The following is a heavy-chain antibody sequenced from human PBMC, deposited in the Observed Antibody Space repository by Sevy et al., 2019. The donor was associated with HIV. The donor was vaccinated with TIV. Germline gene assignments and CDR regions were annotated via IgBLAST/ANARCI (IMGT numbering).Heavy chain of an antibody. CDR1: GFTFSSYW. CDR3: AGGGYSGSLFDY. J-gene: IGHJ4*02. Sequence: GGSLRLSCAASGFTFSSYWMSWVRQAPGKGLEWVAKIKQDGSEKYYVDSVKGRFTISRDNAKNSLYLQMNSLRAEDTAVYYCAGGGYSGSLFDYWGQGTLVTVSS. CDR2: IKQDGSEK. D-gene: IGHD1-26*01. V-gene: IGHV3-7*01.